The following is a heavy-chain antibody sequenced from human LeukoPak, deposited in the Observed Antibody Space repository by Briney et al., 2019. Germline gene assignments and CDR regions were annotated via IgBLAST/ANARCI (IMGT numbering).Heavy chain of an antibody. D-gene: IGHD3-10*01. J-gene: IGHJ4*02. Sequence: GGSLRLSCAASGFTFSSYAMSWVRQAPGKGLEWVSAISGSGGSTYYADSVKGRFTISRDNSKNTLYLQMNSLRAEDTAVYYCRSLWFGARYYFDYWGQGTLVTVSS. CDR3: RSLWFGARYYFDY. CDR1: GFTFSSYA. V-gene: IGHV3-23*01. CDR2: ISGSGGST.